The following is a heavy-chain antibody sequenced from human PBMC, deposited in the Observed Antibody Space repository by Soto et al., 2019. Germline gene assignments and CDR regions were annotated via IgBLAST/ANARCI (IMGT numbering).Heavy chain of an antibody. CDR2: ISGSGGST. CDR3: ANSYSSGARSFDY. D-gene: IGHD6-19*01. J-gene: IGHJ4*02. V-gene: IGHV3-23*01. CDR1: GFTLSSYA. Sequence: EVQLLESGGGLVQPGGSLRLSCAASGFTLSSYAMSWVRQAPGKGREWVSAISGSGGSTYYADSVKGRFTISRDNSKNTLYLQMNSLRAEDTAVYYCANSYSSGARSFDYWGQGTLVTVSS.